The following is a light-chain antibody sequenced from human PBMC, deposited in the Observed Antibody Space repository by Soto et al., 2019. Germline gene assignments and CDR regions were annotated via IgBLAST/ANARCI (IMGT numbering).Light chain of an antibody. Sequence: DIKMTQSPSFLSASVGDRVTITCRASQSISSYLNWYQQKPEQAPKLLIYAAFSLQSGVPSRFSGSGSGTDFTLTISSLQPEDFATYYCQQSYSSPRTFGQGTNLEIK. J-gene: IGKJ2*01. CDR2: AAF. CDR3: QQSYSSPRT. CDR1: QSISSY. V-gene: IGKV1-39*01.